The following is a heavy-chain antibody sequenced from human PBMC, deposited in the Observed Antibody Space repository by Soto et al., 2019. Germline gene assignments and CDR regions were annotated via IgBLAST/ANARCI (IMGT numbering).Heavy chain of an antibody. D-gene: IGHD6-13*01. J-gene: IGHJ6*02. CDR2: ISYDGSNK. CDR3: AKPSIAAAGYYYYYGMDV. CDR1: GFTFSSYG. Sequence: GGSLRLSCAASGFTFSSYGMHWVRQAPGKGLEWVAVISYDGSNKYYADSVKGRFTISRDNSKNTLYLQMNSLRAEDTAVYYCAKPSIAAAGYYYYYGMDVWGQGTTVTVSS. V-gene: IGHV3-30*18.